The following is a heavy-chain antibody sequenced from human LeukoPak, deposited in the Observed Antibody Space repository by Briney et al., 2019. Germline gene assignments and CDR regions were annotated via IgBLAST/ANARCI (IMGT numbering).Heavy chain of an antibody. CDR3: ARNSSCSGVAFQY. Sequence: PSETLTLTCTASGGSISSYDWSCIRQPPGKGLEWIGYMDDSGSTNYNPSLTSRVTISEDTSKNQLSLKLGSVTAADTAVYYCARNSSCSGVAFQYWGQGTPVTVSS. CDR2: MDDSGST. J-gene: IGHJ4*02. CDR1: GGSISSYD. D-gene: IGHD6-19*01. V-gene: IGHV4-59*08.